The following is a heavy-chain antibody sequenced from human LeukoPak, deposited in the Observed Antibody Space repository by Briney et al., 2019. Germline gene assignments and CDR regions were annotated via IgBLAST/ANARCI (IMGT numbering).Heavy chain of an antibody. CDR1: GGSISSGDYY. CDR2: IYYSGGT. V-gene: IGHV4-30-4*01. J-gene: IGHJ6*03. Sequence: TXSLTCTVSGGSISSGDYYWSWIRQPPGKGLEWIGYIYYSGGTYYNPSLKSRVTISVDTSKNQFSLKLSSVTAADTAVYYCARGYSGYDKKDYYYYYYMDVWGKGTTVTVSS. CDR3: ARGYSGYDKKDYYYYYYMDV. D-gene: IGHD5-12*01.